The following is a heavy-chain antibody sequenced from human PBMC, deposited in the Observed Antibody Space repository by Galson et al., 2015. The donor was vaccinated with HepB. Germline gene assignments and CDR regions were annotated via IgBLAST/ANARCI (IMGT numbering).Heavy chain of an antibody. CDR2: INPNSGST. CDR3: ARDQDGWAFDY. V-gene: IGHV1-2*02. J-gene: IGHJ4*02. Sequence: SVKVSCKASGYTFTGYYIHWVRQAPGQGLEWMGWINPNSGSTNYAQKFQGRVTMTRDTSISTAYMELSRLRSDDTAVYYCARDQDGWAFDYWGQGTLVTVSS. D-gene: IGHD5-24*01. CDR1: GYTFTGYY.